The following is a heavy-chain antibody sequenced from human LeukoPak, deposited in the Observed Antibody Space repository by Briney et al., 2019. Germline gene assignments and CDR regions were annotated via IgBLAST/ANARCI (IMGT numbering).Heavy chain of an antibody. CDR1: GYHFTGYH. Sequence: ASVKVSCKVSGYHFTGYHVHWVRQAPGQGLEWMGWINPNSGGTNYAQKFQGRVTMTRDTSISTAYMELSRLRSDDTAVYYCARELGGASWYYDSSGYYWFDPWGQGTLVTVSS. J-gene: IGHJ5*02. D-gene: IGHD3-22*01. CDR3: ARELGGASWYYDSSGYYWFDP. CDR2: INPNSGGT. V-gene: IGHV1-2*02.